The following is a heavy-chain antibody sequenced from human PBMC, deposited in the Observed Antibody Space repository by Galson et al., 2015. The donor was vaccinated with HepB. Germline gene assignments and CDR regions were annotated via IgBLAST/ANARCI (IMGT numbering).Heavy chain of an antibody. CDR1: GFTFSSYG. Sequence: SLRLSCAASGFTFSSYGMHWVRQAPGKGLEWVAVISYDGSNKYYADSVKGRFTISRDNSKNTLYLQMNSLRAEDTAVYYCAKDMRYGNAFDIWGQGTMVTVSS. CDR3: AKDMRYGNAFDI. J-gene: IGHJ3*02. CDR2: ISYDGSNK. D-gene: IGHD4-17*01. V-gene: IGHV3-30*18.